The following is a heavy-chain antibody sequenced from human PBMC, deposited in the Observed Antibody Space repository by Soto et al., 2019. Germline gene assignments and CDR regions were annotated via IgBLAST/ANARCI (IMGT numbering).Heavy chain of an antibody. V-gene: IGHV4-34*01. CDR3: ARRDSTV. CDR2: IDQSGTT. CDR1: GGSFSGFY. J-gene: IGHJ4*02. D-gene: IGHD2-21*02. Sequence: SETLSLTCAVYGGSFSGFYWNWIRQPPGKGLEWIGEIDQSGTTTYNPSLKSRVIISADTSKNQFSLKLTSVTAADAAVYYCARRDSTVWGQGTLVTVSS.